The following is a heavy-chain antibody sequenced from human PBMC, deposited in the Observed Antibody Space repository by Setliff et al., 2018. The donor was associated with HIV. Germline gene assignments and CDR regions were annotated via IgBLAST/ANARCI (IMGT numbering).Heavy chain of an antibody. CDR2: IDASANT. Sequence: SETLSLTCAVYGGSFSNYYWAWIRQAPGKGLEWIGCIDASANTYYIPSLKSRATISIDTSKNQLSLKLRSVTAADTAVYYCAREDYYYYGMDVWGQGTTVTSP. CDR1: GGSFSNYY. J-gene: IGHJ6*02. V-gene: IGHV4-34*11. CDR3: AREDYYYYGMDV.